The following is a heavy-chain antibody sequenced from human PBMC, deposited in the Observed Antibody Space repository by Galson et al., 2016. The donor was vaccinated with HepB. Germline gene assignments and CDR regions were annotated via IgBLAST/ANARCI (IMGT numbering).Heavy chain of an antibody. CDR1: GLTFSSYG. V-gene: IGHV3-33*01. Sequence: SLRLSCAASGLTFSSYGMHWVRQAPGKGLEWVAVIWYDGQNKYYADSVKGRFTISRDNSKNTLYLQVNSLRVEDTAVYYCAGSSSRSYYFGINVWGQGTTVTVSS. J-gene: IGHJ6*02. CDR3: AGSSSRSYYFGINV. D-gene: IGHD6-13*01. CDR2: IWYDGQNK.